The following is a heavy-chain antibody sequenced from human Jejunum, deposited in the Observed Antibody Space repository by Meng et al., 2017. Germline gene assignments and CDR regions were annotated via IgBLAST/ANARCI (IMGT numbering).Heavy chain of an antibody. CDR1: GGSISSGDYY. J-gene: IGHJ5*02. CDR3: ARASVGNCGGDCYSPHWFDP. Sequence: QVQLQESGPGLVKPSQTLSLTCTVSGGSISSGDYYWSWIRQPPGKGLEWIGHSYHTGSSNYNPSLESRVTISVDRSKNQFSLKLTSVTAADTAVYYCARASVGNCGGDCYSPHWFDPWGQGTLVTVSS. V-gene: IGHV4-30-4*01. D-gene: IGHD2-21*02. CDR2: SYHTGSS.